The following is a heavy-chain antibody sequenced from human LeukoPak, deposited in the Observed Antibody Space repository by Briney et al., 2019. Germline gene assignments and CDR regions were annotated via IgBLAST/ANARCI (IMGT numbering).Heavy chain of an antibody. CDR2: IKQDASET. CDR1: GFVIFKSW. J-gene: IGHJ3*02. Sequence: GGSLRLSCAASGFVIFKSWMTWVRQAPGKGLEWVAIIKQDASETYYLDSVKGRFTISRDNAKNSIYLHMTRLRVEDTAVYYCARVAGEASGYHPFDIWGQGTMVTASS. D-gene: IGHD3-22*01. CDR3: ARVAGEASGYHPFDI. V-gene: IGHV3-7*01.